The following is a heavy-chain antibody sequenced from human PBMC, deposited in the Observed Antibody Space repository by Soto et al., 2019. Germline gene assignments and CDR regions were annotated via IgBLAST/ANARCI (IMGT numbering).Heavy chain of an antibody. J-gene: IGHJ4*02. CDR3: ARDHSGYYLDY. Sequence: QVQLVESGGGVVQPGRSLRLSCAGSGFTFRNYGLHWVRQTPGKGLEWVAVIWYDGSNKYYGDSVKGRFAISRDDSRNTLYLQMNSLRAEVTAVYYCARDHSGYYLDYWGQGTLVTVSS. V-gene: IGHV3-33*01. CDR1: GFTFRNYG. CDR2: IWYDGSNK. D-gene: IGHD5-12*01.